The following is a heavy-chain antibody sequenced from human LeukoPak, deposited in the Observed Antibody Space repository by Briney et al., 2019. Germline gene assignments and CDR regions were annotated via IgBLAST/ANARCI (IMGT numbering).Heavy chain of an antibody. V-gene: IGHV3-30*02. CDR3: ARGITGTATMRYDAFDI. Sequence: PGGSLRLSCAASGFTFSSYGMHWVRQAPGKGLEWVAFIRYDGSNKYYADSVKGRFTISRDNSKNTLYLQMNSLRAEDTAVYYCARGITGTATMRYDAFDIWGQGTMVTVSS. J-gene: IGHJ3*02. CDR2: IRYDGSNK. CDR1: GFTFSSYG. D-gene: IGHD1-7*01.